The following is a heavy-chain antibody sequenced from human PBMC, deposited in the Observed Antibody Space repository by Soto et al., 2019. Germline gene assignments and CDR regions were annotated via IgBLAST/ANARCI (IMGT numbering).Heavy chain of an antibody. CDR3: EKDRWESYYDSSGYYFDY. CDR2: ISGSGGST. J-gene: IGHJ4*02. D-gene: IGHD3-22*01. CDR1: GFTFSSYA. V-gene: IGHV3-23*01. Sequence: GVQRLSCAASGFTFSSYAMSWVRQAPGKGLEWVSAISGSGGSTYYADSVKGRFTISRDNSKNTLYLQMNSLRDEDTAGYYCEKDRWESYYDSSGYYFDYLAQGTLVTASS.